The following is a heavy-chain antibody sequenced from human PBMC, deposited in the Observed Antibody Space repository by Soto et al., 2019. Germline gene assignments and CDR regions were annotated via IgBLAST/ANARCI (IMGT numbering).Heavy chain of an antibody. D-gene: IGHD3-3*01. J-gene: IGHJ5*02. Sequence: QITLKESGPTLVKPTQTLTLTCTFSGFSLSTSGVGVGWNRQPPGKALEWLALIYWDDDKRYSPSLKSRLTITKDTSKNQVVLTMTNMDPVDTATYYCAHSLHGFLEWLGWFDPWGQGTLVTVSS. CDR3: AHSLHGFLEWLGWFDP. CDR2: IYWDDDK. CDR1: GFSLSTSGVG. V-gene: IGHV2-5*02.